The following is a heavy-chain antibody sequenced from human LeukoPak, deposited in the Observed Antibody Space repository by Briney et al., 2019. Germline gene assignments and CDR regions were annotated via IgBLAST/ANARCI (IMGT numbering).Heavy chain of an antibody. V-gene: IGHV3-23*01. Sequence: GGSLRLSCEASGVTFNKYVITRVRQAPGEGLGWGSSISASGDNTYYADSVKGPFTISRDNSKNTLYLQMNSLRAEDTAVYYCAKSHLFGVVMRFDYWGQGILVIVSS. J-gene: IGHJ4*02. CDR2: ISASGDNT. D-gene: IGHD3-3*01. CDR1: GVTFNKYV. CDR3: AKSHLFGVVMRFDY.